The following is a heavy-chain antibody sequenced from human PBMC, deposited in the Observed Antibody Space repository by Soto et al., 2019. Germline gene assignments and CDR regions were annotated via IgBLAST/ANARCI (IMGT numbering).Heavy chain of an antibody. J-gene: IGHJ4*02. CDR3: ASTYYDFWSGYYYFDY. V-gene: IGHV4-34*01. CDR1: GGSFSGYY. CDR2: INHSGST. Sequence: QVQLQQWGAGLLKPSETLSLTCAVYGGSFSGYYWSWIRQPPGKGLEWIGEINHSGSTNYNPSLKSRVTISVDTSKNQFSLKLSSVTAADTAVYYCASTYYDFWSGYYYFDYWGQGTLVTVSS. D-gene: IGHD3-3*01.